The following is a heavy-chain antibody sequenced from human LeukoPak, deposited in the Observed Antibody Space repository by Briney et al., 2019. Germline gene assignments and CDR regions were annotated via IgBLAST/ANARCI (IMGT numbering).Heavy chain of an antibody. CDR3: ARMGSGPDAFDI. J-gene: IGHJ3*02. CDR2: ISSSSSYI. CDR1: GFTFSSYS. Sequence: GGSLRLSCAASGFTFSSYSMNWVRQAPGKGLEWVSSISSSSSYIYYADSVEGRFTISRDNAKNSLHLQMNSLRAEDTAVYYCARMGSGPDAFDIWGQGTMVTVSS. V-gene: IGHV3-21*01. D-gene: IGHD3-10*01.